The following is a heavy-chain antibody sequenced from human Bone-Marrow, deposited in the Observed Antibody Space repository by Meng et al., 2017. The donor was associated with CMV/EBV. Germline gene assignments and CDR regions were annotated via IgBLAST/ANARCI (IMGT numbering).Heavy chain of an antibody. D-gene: IGHD1-1*01. CDR3: ARERTVRYYYYGMDV. J-gene: IGHJ6*02. Sequence: GGSRRLSRAASGFTFSSYSMNWVRQAPGKGLEWVSSISSSSSYIYYADSVKGRFTISRDNAKSSLYLQMNSLRAEDTAVYYCARERTVRYYYYGMDVLGQGTTVTVSS. CDR1: GFTFSSYS. V-gene: IGHV3-21*01. CDR2: ISSSSSYI.